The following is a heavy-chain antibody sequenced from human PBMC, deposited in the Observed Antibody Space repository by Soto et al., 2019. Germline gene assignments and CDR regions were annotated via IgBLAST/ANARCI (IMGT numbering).Heavy chain of an antibody. J-gene: IGHJ6*02. CDR3: ARGERLYYFYKGMDV. Sequence: ASVKVSCKASGYNFSTYALLWVRQAPGQRLEWMGWINTGNGNTKYSQKFQGGVTMTRDTSASTAYMELSSLRSEDTAVYYCARGERLYYFYKGMDVWGQGSTVTVSS. D-gene: IGHD1-26*01. V-gene: IGHV1-3*04. CDR2: INTGNGNT. CDR1: GYNFSTYA.